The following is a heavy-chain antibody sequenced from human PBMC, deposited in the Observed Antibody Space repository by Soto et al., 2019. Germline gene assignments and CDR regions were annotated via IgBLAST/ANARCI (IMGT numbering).Heavy chain of an antibody. J-gene: IGHJ4*02. Sequence: EVQLVESGGGMVQPGGSLRLSCAASGFTFSAYSMNWVRQAPGKGLEWVSCITSSSNTVYYADSVKRRFTISRDNAKNSLYLQMNSLRAEDTAVYYCATDVPYFDFSEWGQGTLVTVSS. CDR3: ATDVPYFDFSE. D-gene: IGHD3-3*01. V-gene: IGHV3-48*01. CDR2: ITSSSNTV. CDR1: GFTFSAYS.